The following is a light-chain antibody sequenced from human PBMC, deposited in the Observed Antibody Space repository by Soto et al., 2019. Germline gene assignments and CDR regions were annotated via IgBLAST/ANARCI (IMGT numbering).Light chain of an antibody. Sequence: DIVLTQSPATVSVSPGESVTLSCRASQSVDSNLAWYQQKPGQAPRLLIYGASTRATGISASFSGSGSGTEFTLTISSLQSEDFAVYYCQQYKNWLALTFGGGTKVEIK. CDR1: QSVDSN. CDR2: GAS. J-gene: IGKJ4*01. V-gene: IGKV3-15*01. CDR3: QQYKNWLALT.